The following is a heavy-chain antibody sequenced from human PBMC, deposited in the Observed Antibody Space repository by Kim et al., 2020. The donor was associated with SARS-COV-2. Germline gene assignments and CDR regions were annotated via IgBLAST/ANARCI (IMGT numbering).Heavy chain of an antibody. J-gene: IGHJ6*02. D-gene: IGHD3-10*01. Sequence: NPSPKSRVTNSRDRSKNQFSLKLGLVTAADTAVYYCARGYGSGSPYGMDVWGQGTTVTVSS. V-gene: IGHV4-30-2*01. CDR3: ARGYGSGSPYGMDV.